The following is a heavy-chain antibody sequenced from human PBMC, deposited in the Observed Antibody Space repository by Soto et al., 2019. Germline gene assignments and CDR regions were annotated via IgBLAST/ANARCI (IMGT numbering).Heavy chain of an antibody. D-gene: IGHD5-12*01. CDR1: GGTFSSYA. CDR3: ARIGRRYSGYEDWANYYSYCMAV. CDR2: IIPIFGTA. Sequence: QVQLVQSGAEVKKPGSSVKVSCKASGGTFSSYAISWVRQAPGQGLEWMGGIIPIFGTANYAQKFQGRVTITADKSTGTAYLELSSLRSEDTAVYYCARIGRRYSGYEDWANYYSYCMAVWGTGTTVTVS. J-gene: IGHJ6*04. V-gene: IGHV1-69*06.